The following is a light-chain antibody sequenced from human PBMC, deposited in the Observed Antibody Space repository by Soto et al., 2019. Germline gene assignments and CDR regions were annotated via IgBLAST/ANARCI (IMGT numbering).Light chain of an antibody. V-gene: IGLV2-8*01. CDR1: SSDVGGYNY. J-gene: IGLJ1*01. CDR3: SSSAGSNNFL. Sequence: QSALTQPPSASGSPGQSVTISCTGTSSDVGGYNYVSWYQQHPGKAPKLMIYEVSKRPSGVPDRFSGSKSGNTASLTVSGLQAEDEADYYCSSSAGSNNFLFGTGTKVTVL. CDR2: EVS.